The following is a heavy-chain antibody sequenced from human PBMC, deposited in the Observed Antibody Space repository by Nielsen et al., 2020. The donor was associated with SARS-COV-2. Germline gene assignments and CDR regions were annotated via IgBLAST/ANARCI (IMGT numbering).Heavy chain of an antibody. J-gene: IGHJ3*02. CDR3: ATSVSTGPTASGAFDI. CDR2: IYSGGST. V-gene: IGHV3-53*04. D-gene: IGHD4-11*01. CDR1: GFTVSSNY. Sequence: GWSLRLSCAASGFTVSSNYMNWVRQAPGKGLEWVSVIYSGGSTYYADSVKSRFTISRHNSKNTVYLQMNSLRAEDTAVYYCATSVSTGPTASGAFDIWGQGTMVTVSS.